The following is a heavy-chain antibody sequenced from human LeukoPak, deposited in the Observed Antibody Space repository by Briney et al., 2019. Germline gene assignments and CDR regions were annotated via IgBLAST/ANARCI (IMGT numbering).Heavy chain of an antibody. Sequence: GGSLRLSCAASGFTFRNYYMHWVRQAPGKGLEWVAVISLDGNNEYYADSVKGRFTISRDNSKNTLYLQMNSLRAEDTAVYYCARALYSSGWYGYWGQGTLVTVSS. D-gene: IGHD6-19*01. J-gene: IGHJ4*02. CDR3: ARALYSSGWYGY. CDR2: ISLDGNNE. V-gene: IGHV3-30-3*01. CDR1: GFTFRNYY.